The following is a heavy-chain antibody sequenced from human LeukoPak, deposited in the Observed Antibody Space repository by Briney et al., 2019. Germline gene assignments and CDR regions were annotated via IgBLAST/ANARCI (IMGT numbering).Heavy chain of an antibody. CDR2: IYYSGST. D-gene: IGHD2-2*01. CDR1: GGSISSYY. CDR3: ARVYCSSTSCPQGYYYGMDV. Sequence: TSETLSLTCTVSGGSISSYYWSWIRQPPGKGLEWIGYIYYSGSTNYNPSLESRVTISVDTSKNQFSLKLSSVTAADTAVYYCARVYCSSTSCPQGYYYGMDVWGQGTTVTVSS. V-gene: IGHV4-59*01. J-gene: IGHJ6*02.